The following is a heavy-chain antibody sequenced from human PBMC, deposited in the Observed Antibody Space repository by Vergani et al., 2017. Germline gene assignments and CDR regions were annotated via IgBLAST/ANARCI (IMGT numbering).Heavy chain of an antibody. Sequence: QPQLQESGPGLVKPSETLSLTCTVSGGSISSSSYYWGWIRQPPGKGLEWIGSIYYSGSTYYNPSLKSRVTISVDTSKNQFSLKLSSVTAADTAVYYCARDREWELPTWGQGTLVTVSS. CDR3: ARDREWELPT. D-gene: IGHD1-26*01. V-gene: IGHV4-39*07. J-gene: IGHJ5*02. CDR1: GGSISSSSYY. CDR2: IYYSGST.